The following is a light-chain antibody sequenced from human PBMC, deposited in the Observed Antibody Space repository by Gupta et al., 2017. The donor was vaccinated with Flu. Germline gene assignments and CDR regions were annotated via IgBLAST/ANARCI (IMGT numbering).Light chain of an antibody. V-gene: IGKV1-5*03. CDR2: KAS. Sequence: DIRMTQSPSTLSASIGDTVTISCRASQNIDGWLAWYQLKPGKAPKLLIYKASRRENGVPSRFSGSGSGTIFTLTITGLQRDDSATYFWQQYFSYRTFGQWTKVEIK. CDR1: QNIDGW. CDR3: QQYFSYRT. J-gene: IGKJ1*01.